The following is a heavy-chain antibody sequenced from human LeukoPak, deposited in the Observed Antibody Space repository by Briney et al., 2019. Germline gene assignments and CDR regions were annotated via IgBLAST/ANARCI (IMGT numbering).Heavy chain of an antibody. V-gene: IGHV4-34*01. J-gene: IGHJ5*02. CDR1: GGSFSAYY. Sequence: SETLSLTCGVYGGSFSAYYWTWIRQPPGKGLEWIGEITHSGSTEYNPSLESRVTMSVDTSKNQFSLKLTSLTAADTAVYYCAIRGIWDLQIGNWFDPWGQGILVTVSS. CDR3: AIRGIWDLQIGNWFDP. CDR2: ITHSGST. D-gene: IGHD3-16*01.